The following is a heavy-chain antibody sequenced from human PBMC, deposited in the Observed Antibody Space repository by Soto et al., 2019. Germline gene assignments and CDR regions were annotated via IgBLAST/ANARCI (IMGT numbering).Heavy chain of an antibody. D-gene: IGHD3-16*01. CDR1: GGTFSIYA. CDR2: IIPIFSTA. V-gene: IGHV1-69*05. J-gene: IGHJ5*02. Sequence: GASVKVSCKASGGTFSIYAISCVLQAPGQGLEWMGEIIPIFSTANYAQKFQDRVTIISDMSTNVAYMELFSLTSEDPAVYYCVSTDFPSPGGGPWGQGTLVAISS. CDR3: VSTDFPSPGGGP.